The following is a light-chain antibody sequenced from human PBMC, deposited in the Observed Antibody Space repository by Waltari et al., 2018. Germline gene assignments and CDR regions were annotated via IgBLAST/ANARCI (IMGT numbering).Light chain of an antibody. CDR2: GNN. CDR1: SSNIGAGYD. CDR3: QSYDSSLSSYV. Sequence: QSVLTQAPSVSGAPGQRVTISCTGSSSNIGAGYDVHWYQQLPGTAPKLLIYGNNNRPSGVPDRVSGSKAGNSASLAITGLQAEDEADDYCQSYDSSLSSYVFGTGTKVTVL. V-gene: IGLV1-40*01. J-gene: IGLJ1*01.